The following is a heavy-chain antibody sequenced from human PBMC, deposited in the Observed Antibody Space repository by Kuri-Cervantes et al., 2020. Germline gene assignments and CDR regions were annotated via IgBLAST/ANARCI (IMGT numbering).Heavy chain of an antibody. Sequence: GGSLRPSCAASGFTFSSYGMHWVRQAPGKGLEWVSVIYSGGSIYYADSVKGQFTISRDNSKNTLYLQMNSLRAEDTAVYYCARMIRTTVVTRDYWGQGTLVTVSS. V-gene: IGHV3-NL1*01. D-gene: IGHD4-23*01. CDR1: GFTFSSYG. CDR3: ARMIRTTVVTRDY. J-gene: IGHJ4*02. CDR2: IYSGGSI.